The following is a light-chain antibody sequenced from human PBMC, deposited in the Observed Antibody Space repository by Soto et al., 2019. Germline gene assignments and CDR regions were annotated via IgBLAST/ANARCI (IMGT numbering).Light chain of an antibody. Sequence: DIQMTQSPSTLSGSVGDRVTITCRASQTISSWLAWYQQKLGKAPKLLIYKASTLKSGVPSRFIGSGSGTEFALTISSLQSEDFATYYCQHYNSYSQAFGQGTKVELK. V-gene: IGKV1-5*03. CDR2: KAS. J-gene: IGKJ1*01. CDR1: QTISSW. CDR3: QHYNSYSQA.